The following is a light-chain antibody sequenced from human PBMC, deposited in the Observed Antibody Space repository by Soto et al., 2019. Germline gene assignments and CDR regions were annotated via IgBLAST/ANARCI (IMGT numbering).Light chain of an antibody. CDR2: DVS. V-gene: IGKV3-11*01. CDR3: QQRYTWPWT. J-gene: IGKJ1*01. Sequence: EIVLTQSPATLSLSPGERATLSCRASQSVSTYLAWYQQKPGQAPRLLIYDVSKRATGIPAMFSGSGSCTDFTRTIASLEPEDFALYYCQQRYTWPWTFGQGTKV. CDR1: QSVSTY.